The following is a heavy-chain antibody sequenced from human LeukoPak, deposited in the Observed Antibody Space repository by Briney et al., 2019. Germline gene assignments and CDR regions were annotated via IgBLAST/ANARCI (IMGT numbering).Heavy chain of an antibody. V-gene: IGHV3-9*03. Sequence: GGSLRLSCAASGFTFDDYAMHWVRQAPGKGLEWVSGISWNSGSIGYADSVKGRFTISRDNAKNSLYLQMNSLRAKDMALYYCAKGAPDYYGSGPLDYWGQGTLVTVSS. CDR2: ISWNSGSI. CDR1: GFTFDDYA. CDR3: AKGAPDYYGSGPLDY. D-gene: IGHD3-10*01. J-gene: IGHJ4*02.